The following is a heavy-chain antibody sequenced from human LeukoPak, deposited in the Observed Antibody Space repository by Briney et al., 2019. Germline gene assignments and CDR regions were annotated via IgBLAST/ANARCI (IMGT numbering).Heavy chain of an antibody. CDR1: GGSISSGSYY. J-gene: IGHJ6*03. CDR2: IYTSGST. D-gene: IGHD6-13*01. V-gene: IGHV4-61*02. CDR3: ARDRAYSSSWYGAYYYYYYYMDV. Sequence: PSQTLSLTCTVSGGSISSGSYYWSWIRQPAGKGLEWIGRIYTSGSTNYNPSLKSRVTISVDTSKNQFSLKLSSVTAADTAVYYCARDRAYSSSWYGAYYYYYYYMDVWGKGTTVTVSS.